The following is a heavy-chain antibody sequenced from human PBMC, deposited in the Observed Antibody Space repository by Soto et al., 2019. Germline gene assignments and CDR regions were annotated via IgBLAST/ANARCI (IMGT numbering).Heavy chain of an antibody. CDR1: GYTFSDYY. CDR2: INPNSGGT. Sequence: ASVKVSCKASGYTFSDYYIHWVRQAPGQGLEWMGWINPNSGGTKYAPKFRGGVTMTRDTSITTAYMELSRLRSGDTAVYYCAREPATAKPEGVDFWGQGTLVTVSS. CDR3: AREPATAKPEGVDF. V-gene: IGHV1-2*02. J-gene: IGHJ4*02. D-gene: IGHD1-1*01.